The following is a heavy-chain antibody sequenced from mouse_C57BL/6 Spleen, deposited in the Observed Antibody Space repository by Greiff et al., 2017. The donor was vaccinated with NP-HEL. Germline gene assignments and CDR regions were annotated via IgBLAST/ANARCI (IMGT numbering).Heavy chain of an antibody. V-gene: IGHV1-59*01. D-gene: IGHD1-1*01. CDR3: ARKYYGSSGGYYAMDY. CDR1: GYTFTSYW. J-gene: IGHJ4*01. CDR2: IDPSDSYT. Sequence: QVQLQQPGAELVRPGTSVKLSCKASGYTFTSYWMHWVKQRPGQGLEWIGVIDPSDSYTNYNQKFKGKATLTVDTSSSTAYMQLSSLTSEDSAVYYCARKYYGSSGGYYAMDYWGQGTSVTVSS.